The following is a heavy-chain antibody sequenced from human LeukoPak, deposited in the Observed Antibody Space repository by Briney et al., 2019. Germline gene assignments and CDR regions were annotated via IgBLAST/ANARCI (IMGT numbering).Heavy chain of an antibody. CDR2: IYYSGGT. J-gene: IGHJ4*02. D-gene: IGHD3-22*01. Sequence: KPSETLSLTCTVSGGSISSSSYYWGWIRQPPGKGLEWIGSIYYSGGTYYNPSLKSRVTISVDTSKNQFSLKLSSVTAADTAVYYCAEYDSSGYYYVRWGQGTLVTVSS. V-gene: IGHV4-39*01. CDR1: GGSISSSSYY. CDR3: AEYDSSGYYYVR.